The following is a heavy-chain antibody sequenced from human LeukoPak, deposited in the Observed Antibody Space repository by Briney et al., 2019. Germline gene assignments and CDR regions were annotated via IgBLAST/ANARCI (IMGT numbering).Heavy chain of an antibody. V-gene: IGHV4-4*02. CDR1: GGSISSSNW. CDR3: ARDSKLSAGTGGSFDY. Sequence: SETLSLTCAVSGGSISSSNWWSWVRQPPGKGLEWIGEIYHSGSTNYNPSLKSRVTISVDKSKNQFSLKLSSVTAADTAVYYCARDSKLSAGTGGSFDYWGQGTLVTVSS. CDR2: IYHSGST. J-gene: IGHJ4*02. D-gene: IGHD6-13*01.